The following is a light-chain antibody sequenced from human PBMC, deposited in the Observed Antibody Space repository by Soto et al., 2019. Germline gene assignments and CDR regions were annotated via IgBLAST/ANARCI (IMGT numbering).Light chain of an antibody. CDR1: QSISNH. V-gene: IGKV1-39*01. CDR3: QQSYSSPPT. Sequence: DLQMTQSPSSQSASVEDRVIITCRASQSISNHLNWYQQKPGKAPKLLIFAASSLQSGVPSRFSGSRSGPDFTLTISSLQPEDFATYHCQQSYSSPPTFGQGTKVDI. J-gene: IGKJ1*01. CDR2: AAS.